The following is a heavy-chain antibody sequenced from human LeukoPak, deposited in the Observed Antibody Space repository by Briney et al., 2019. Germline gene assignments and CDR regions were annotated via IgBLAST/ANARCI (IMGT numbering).Heavy chain of an antibody. J-gene: IGHJ4*02. CDR1: GFTFSSYA. V-gene: IGHV3-30*01. D-gene: IGHD3-22*01. CDR2: ISYDGSNK. Sequence: GGSLRLSCAASGFTFSSYAMHWVRQAPGKGLEWVAVISYDGSNKYYADSVKGRFTISRDNSKNTLYLQMNSLRAEDTAVYYCARDSYYYDGSVDYRGQGTLVTVSS. CDR3: ARDSYYYDGSVDY.